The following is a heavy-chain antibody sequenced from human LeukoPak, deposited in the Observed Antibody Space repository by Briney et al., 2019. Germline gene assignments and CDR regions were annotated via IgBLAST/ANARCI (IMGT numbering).Heavy chain of an antibody. CDR1: GFTFSNYA. V-gene: IGHV3-30-3*01. CDR3: ARDQPGTYTLSST. J-gene: IGHJ5*02. Sequence: GRSLRLSCAASGFTFSNYAMHWVRQAPGKGLEWVAFMSFDGSDKYYADSVKGRFTISRGNSKNTLYLQMNSLRFEDTAVYYCARDQPGTYTLSSTWGQGTLVTVSS. CDR2: MSFDGSDK. D-gene: IGHD6-19*01.